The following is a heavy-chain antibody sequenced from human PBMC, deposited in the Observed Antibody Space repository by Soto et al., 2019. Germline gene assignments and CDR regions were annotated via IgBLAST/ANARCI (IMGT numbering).Heavy chain of an antibody. CDR3: AKGVPGIAVAGTGYFQH. D-gene: IGHD6-19*01. V-gene: IGHV3-23*01. CDR2: ISGSGDST. J-gene: IGHJ1*01. CDR1: GFTFSSYA. Sequence: GGSLRLSCAASGFTFSSYAMSWVRQAPGKGLEWVSVISGSGDSTYYADSVKGRFTISRDNSKNTLYLQMNSLRAEDTAVYYCAKGVPGIAVAGTGYFQHWGQGTLVTVSS.